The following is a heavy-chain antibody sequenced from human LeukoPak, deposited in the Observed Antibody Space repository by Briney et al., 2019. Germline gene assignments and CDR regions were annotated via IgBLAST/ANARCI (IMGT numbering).Heavy chain of an antibody. V-gene: IGHV3-30*03. Sequence: PGGSLRLSCAASGFTFSSYGMHWVRQAPGKGLEWVAVISYDGSNKYYADSVKDRFTISRDNSKNTLYLQMNSLRAEDTAVYYCARSITMIVVGGAFDIWGQGTMVTVSS. CDR3: ARSITMIVVGGAFDI. D-gene: IGHD3-22*01. CDR2: ISYDGSNK. J-gene: IGHJ3*02. CDR1: GFTFSSYG.